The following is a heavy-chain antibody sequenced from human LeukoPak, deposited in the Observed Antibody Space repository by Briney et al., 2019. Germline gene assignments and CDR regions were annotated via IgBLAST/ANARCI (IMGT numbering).Heavy chain of an antibody. D-gene: IGHD3-10*01. J-gene: IGHJ4*02. CDR2: ISYSGST. CDR1: GGSISTYH. V-gene: IGHV4-59*08. CDR3: ARHLDYYGSGSYEY. Sequence: PSETLSLTCAVSGGSISTYHWSWIRQPPGKGLEWIAYISYSGSTNYNPSLKSRVTISIDTSKSQFSLKLSSVTAADTAVYYCARHLDYYGSGSYEYWGQGTLVTVSS.